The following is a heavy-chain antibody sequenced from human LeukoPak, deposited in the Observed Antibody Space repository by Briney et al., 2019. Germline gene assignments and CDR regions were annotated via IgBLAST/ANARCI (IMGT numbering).Heavy chain of an antibody. J-gene: IGHJ6*03. Sequence: ASVKVSCKASGYTFTSYGISWVRQAPGQGLEWMGWISAYNGNTNYAQKLQGRVTMTTDTSTSTAYMELRSLRSDDTAVYYCARAPDFWSGYYLMDVWGKGTTVTVSS. D-gene: IGHD3-3*01. CDR3: ARAPDFWSGYYLMDV. V-gene: IGHV1-18*01. CDR1: GYTFTSYG. CDR2: ISAYNGNT.